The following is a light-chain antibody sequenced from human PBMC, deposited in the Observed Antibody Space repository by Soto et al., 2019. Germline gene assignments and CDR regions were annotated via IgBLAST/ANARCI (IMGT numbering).Light chain of an antibody. CDR2: RNN. CDR3: AAWDDSLSGFYV. J-gene: IGLJ1*01. Sequence: QCALTQPPSASGTPGQRGTISCSGSSSNIGSNYVYWYQQLPGTAPKLLIYRNNQRPSGVPDRFSGSKSGTSASLAISGLRSEDEADYYCAAWDDSLSGFYVFGTGTKVTVL. CDR1: SSNIGSNY. V-gene: IGLV1-47*01.